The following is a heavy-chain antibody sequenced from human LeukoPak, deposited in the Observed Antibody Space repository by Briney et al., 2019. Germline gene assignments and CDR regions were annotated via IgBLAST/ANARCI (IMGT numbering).Heavy chain of an antibody. CDR3: ARVEAGHYFGD. J-gene: IGHJ4*02. Sequence: PGGSLRLSCEASGFTFSSYWMSWIRQAPGKGLEWVGKIKQDGSEKYYVDSVKGRFTISRNNAKNSLYLQMNSLRAEDTAVYYCARVEAGHYFGDWGQGTLVTVSS. CDR2: IKQDGSEK. D-gene: IGHD3-10*01. V-gene: IGHV3-7*01. CDR1: GFTFSSYW.